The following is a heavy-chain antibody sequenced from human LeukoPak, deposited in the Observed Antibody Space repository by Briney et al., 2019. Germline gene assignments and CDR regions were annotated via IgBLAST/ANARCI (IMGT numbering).Heavy chain of an antibody. V-gene: IGHV3-73*01. D-gene: IGHD3-10*01. CDR2: IRSKPDSYAT. Sequence: QPGGSLRLSCAASGFSFSGSAMHWVRQASGKGLEWVGRIRSKPDSYATNYAASVQGRFTISRDDSNNSAYLQMNSLKTEDTAVYYCTRQAIGGNFDYWGQGTLVTVSS. CDR1: GFSFSGSA. J-gene: IGHJ4*02. CDR3: TRQAIGGNFDY.